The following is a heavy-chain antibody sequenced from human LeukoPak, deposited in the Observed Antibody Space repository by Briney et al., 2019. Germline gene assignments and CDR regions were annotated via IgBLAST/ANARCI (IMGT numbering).Heavy chain of an antibody. Sequence: PSETLSLTCTVSVGSISNYYWSWIRQPPGKGLEWIGEINHSGSTNYNPSLKSRVTISVDTSKNQFSLKLSSVTAADTAVYYCARGRRLLEWLFLVGSYAFDIWGQGTMVTVSS. D-gene: IGHD3-3*01. J-gene: IGHJ3*02. V-gene: IGHV4-34*01. CDR1: VGSISNYY. CDR2: INHSGST. CDR3: ARGRRLLEWLFLVGSYAFDI.